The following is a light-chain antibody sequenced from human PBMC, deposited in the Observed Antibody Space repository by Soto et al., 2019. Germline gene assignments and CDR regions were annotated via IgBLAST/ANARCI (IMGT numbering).Light chain of an antibody. Sequence: QSALTQPASVSVSPGQSIAISCTGTSSDVGYYNVVSWYQQHPGKAPKLMIYEASKRPSGVSNRFSGSKSGNTASLTISGLQAEDEADYYCCSYADSSTYVFGTGTKLTVL. J-gene: IGLJ1*01. CDR3: CSYADSSTYV. V-gene: IGLV2-23*01. CDR2: EAS. CDR1: SSDVGYYNV.